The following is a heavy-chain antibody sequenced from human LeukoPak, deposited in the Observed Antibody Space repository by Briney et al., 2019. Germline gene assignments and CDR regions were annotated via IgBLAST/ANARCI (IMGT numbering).Heavy chain of an antibody. CDR1: GYYISSGHY. CDR3: ARGIVVVPAARWFDP. Sequence: SETLSLTCAVSGYYISSGHYCGWIRPPPGQELDWIGRIYHSGSTYYNPSLKSRVTIEVYTSKNQFSLKLSSVTAADTAVYYCARGIVVVPAARWFDPWGQGTLVTVSS. J-gene: IGHJ5*02. D-gene: IGHD2-2*01. CDR2: IYHSGST. V-gene: IGHV4-38-2*01.